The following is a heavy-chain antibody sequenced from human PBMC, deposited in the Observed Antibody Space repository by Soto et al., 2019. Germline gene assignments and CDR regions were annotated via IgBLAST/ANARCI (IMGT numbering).Heavy chain of an antibody. V-gene: IGHV1-24*01. CDR3: ASYVEGNSGSYFGAPKGYYGMDV. CDR2: FDPEDGET. CDR1: GYTLTELS. Sequence: ASVKVSCKVSGYTLTELSMHWVRQAPGKGLEWMGGFDPEDGETIYAQKFQGRVTMTEDTSTDTAYMELSSLRSEDTAVYYCASYVEGNSGSYFGAPKGYYGMDVWGQGTMVTVSS. J-gene: IGHJ6*02. D-gene: IGHD1-26*01.